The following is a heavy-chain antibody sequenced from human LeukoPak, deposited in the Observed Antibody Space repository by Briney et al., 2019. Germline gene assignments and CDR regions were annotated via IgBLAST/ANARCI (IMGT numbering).Heavy chain of an antibody. CDR3: AKEVSYGGYSFDY. CDR2: ISGSGGST. V-gene: IGHV3-23*01. D-gene: IGHD5-12*01. CDR1: GFTFSGYA. J-gene: IGHJ4*02. Sequence: PGGSLRLSCAASGFTFSGYAMTWVRQAPGKGLEWASSISGSGGSTYYVDSVKGRFTISRDNSKDTLYLQMNSLRVEDTAIYYCAKEVSYGGYSFDYWGQGTLVTVSS.